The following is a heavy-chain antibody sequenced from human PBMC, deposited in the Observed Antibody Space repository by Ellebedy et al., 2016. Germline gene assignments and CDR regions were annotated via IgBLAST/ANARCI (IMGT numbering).Heavy chain of an antibody. D-gene: IGHD1-7*01. CDR3: ARDLGKLELRVGEVENWFDP. CDR1: GYTFTGYY. V-gene: IGHV1-2*04. CDR2: INPNSGGT. Sequence: ASVKVSCKASGYTFTGYYMHWVRQAPGQGLEWMGWINPNSGGTNYAQKFQGWVTMTRDTSISTAYMELSRLRSDDTAVYYCARDLGKLELRVGEVENWFDPWGQGTLVTVSS. J-gene: IGHJ5*02.